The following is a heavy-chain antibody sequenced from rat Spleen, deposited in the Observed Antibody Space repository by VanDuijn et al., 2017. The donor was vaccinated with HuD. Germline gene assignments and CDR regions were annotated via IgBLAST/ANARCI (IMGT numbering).Heavy chain of an antibody. CDR1: GFTFSDYY. J-gene: IGHJ3*01. V-gene: IGHV5-22*01. CDR2: ISYEGSGT. Sequence: EVQLVESGGGLVQPGRSLKLSCVASGFTFSDYYMAWVRQAPKKGLEWVASISYEGSGTYYGDSVKGRFTISRDNAKSTLSLQMDSLRSEDTATYYCARYGSYDNWFASWGQGTLVTVSS. CDR3: ARYGSYDNWFAS. D-gene: IGHD1-8*01.